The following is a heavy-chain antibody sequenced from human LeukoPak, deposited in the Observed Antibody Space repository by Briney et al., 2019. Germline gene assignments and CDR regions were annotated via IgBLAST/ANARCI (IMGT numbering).Heavy chain of an antibody. CDR1: GGSISSYY. Sequence: PSETLSLTCTVSGGSISSYYWSWIRQPPGKGLEWIGYIYYSGSTNYNPSLKSRATISVDTSKNQFSLKLSSVTAADTAVYYCARALLDGAGSVDYWGQGTLVTVSS. CDR2: IYYSGST. CDR3: ARALLDGAGSVDY. V-gene: IGHV4-59*01. D-gene: IGHD6-19*01. J-gene: IGHJ4*02.